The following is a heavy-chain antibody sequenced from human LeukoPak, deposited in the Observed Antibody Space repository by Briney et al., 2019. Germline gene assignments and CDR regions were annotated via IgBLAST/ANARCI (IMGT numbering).Heavy chain of an antibody. Sequence: GGSLRLSCAASGFTFSNYGMHWVRQAPGKGLEWVAVIWYDGSNKYYADSVKGRFTISRDNSKNTLYLQMNILRAEDTAVYYCARETGFYWGQGTLVTVSS. V-gene: IGHV3-33*01. CDR3: ARETGFY. D-gene: IGHD1-14*01. CDR1: GFTFSNYG. J-gene: IGHJ4*02. CDR2: IWYDGSNK.